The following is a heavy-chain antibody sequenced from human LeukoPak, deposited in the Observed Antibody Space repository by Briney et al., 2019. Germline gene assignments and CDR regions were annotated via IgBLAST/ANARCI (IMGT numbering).Heavy chain of an antibody. Sequence: SETLSLTCTVSGGSISSHYWSWLRQPPGKGLEWIGYIHYSGSTNYNPSLKSRVTISLDTSNNQFSLKVNSVTAADTAVYFCARAQGGAFDIWGQGTMVTVSS. CDR2: IHYSGST. CDR3: ARAQGGAFDI. J-gene: IGHJ3*02. D-gene: IGHD3-16*01. V-gene: IGHV4-59*11. CDR1: GGSISSHY.